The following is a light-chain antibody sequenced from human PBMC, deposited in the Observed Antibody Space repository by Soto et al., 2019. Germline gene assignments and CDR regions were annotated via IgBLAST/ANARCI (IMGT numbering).Light chain of an antibody. CDR1: QSIYNW. J-gene: IGKJ1*01. V-gene: IGKV1-5*01. CDR3: QQYSSYSPWT. CDR2: DAS. Sequence: DIQMTQSPSTLSASVGDRVTITCRASQSIYNWLAWYQQKPGMAPKLLIFDASSLESGVPSRFSGSGSGTEFTLTISSLQPDDFATYYCQQYSSYSPWTFGQGTKVEIK.